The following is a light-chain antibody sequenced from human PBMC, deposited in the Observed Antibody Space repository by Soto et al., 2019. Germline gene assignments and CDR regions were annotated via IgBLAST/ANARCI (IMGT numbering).Light chain of an antibody. Sequence: EIVFTQSPGTLSFSPGEKTTLSCRASQSVSSSFLAWYQQKPGQAPRLLIYGASNRATGIPDRFSGSGSGTDFTLTISRLEPEDFAVYYCQQYVTSPWAFGQGTKVDIK. CDR3: QQYVTSPWA. J-gene: IGKJ1*01. CDR2: GAS. V-gene: IGKV3-20*01. CDR1: QSVSSSF.